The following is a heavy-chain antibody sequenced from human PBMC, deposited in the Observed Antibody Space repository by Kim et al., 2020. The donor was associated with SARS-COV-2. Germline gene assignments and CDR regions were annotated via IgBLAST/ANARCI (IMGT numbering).Heavy chain of an antibody. CDR1: GASFSGYY. CDR2: INHSGST. D-gene: IGHD4-4*01. Sequence: SETLSLTCAVYGASFSGYYWSWIRQPPGKGLEWIGEINHSGSTNYNPSLKSRVTISVDTSKNQFSLKLSSVTAADTAVYYCARGGPTVTKGSWFDPWGQGTLVTVSS. V-gene: IGHV4-34*01. J-gene: IGHJ5*02. CDR3: ARGGPTVTKGSWFDP.